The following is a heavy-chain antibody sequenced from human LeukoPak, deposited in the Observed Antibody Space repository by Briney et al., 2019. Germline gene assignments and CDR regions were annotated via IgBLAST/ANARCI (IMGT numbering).Heavy chain of an antibody. V-gene: IGHV1-69*04. CDR1: GGTFSSYA. Sequence: ASVKVSCKASGGTFSSYAISWVRQAPGQGLEWMGRIIPIFGIANYAQKFQGRVTITADKSTGTAYMELSSLRSEDTAVYYCARGASIAAPTFDYWGQGTLVTVSS. J-gene: IGHJ4*02. CDR2: IIPIFGIA. D-gene: IGHD6-6*01. CDR3: ARGASIAAPTFDY.